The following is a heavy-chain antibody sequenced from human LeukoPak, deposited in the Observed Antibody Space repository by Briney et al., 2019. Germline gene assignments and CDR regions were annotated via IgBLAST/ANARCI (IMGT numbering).Heavy chain of an antibody. Sequence: ASVKVSCKASGYTFTSYGITWVRQAPGQGLEWMGWISTYNGNTNYAQKLQGRVTMTTDTSTSTAYMELRSLRSDDTAVYYCARAAISKDGSGYFYWGQGTLVTVSS. CDR1: GYTFTSYG. D-gene: IGHD3-22*01. J-gene: IGHJ4*02. CDR3: ARAAISKDGSGYFY. CDR2: ISTYNGNT. V-gene: IGHV1-18*01.